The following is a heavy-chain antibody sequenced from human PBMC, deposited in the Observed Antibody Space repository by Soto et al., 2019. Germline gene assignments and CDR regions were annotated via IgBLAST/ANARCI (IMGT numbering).Heavy chain of an antibody. D-gene: IGHD6-13*01. CDR2: ISANNGNT. Sequence: QVQLVQSGVEVKKPGASVKVSSKASGYTFTNYAFSWVRQAPGQGLEWMGWISANNGNTNYPQKLQGRVTMTTDTSTSTAYMELRSLRSDDTAVYYCARDLAAAGPFDCWGQGTLVTVSS. J-gene: IGHJ4*02. CDR1: GYTFTNYA. V-gene: IGHV1-18*01. CDR3: ARDLAAAGPFDC.